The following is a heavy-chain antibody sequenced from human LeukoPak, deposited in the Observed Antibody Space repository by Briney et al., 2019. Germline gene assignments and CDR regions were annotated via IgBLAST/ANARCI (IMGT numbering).Heavy chain of an antibody. V-gene: IGHV4-34*01. CDR2: INHSGNA. CDR1: RASFSAYY. Sequence: SETLSLTCAAYRASFSAYYGSWIRQPPGKGLEWIGEINHSGNANYNPSLKSRVIISVDTSKNQLSLNLSSVTAADTAVYYCARGGRYYDFWSGYYPFDYWGQGTLVTVSS. D-gene: IGHD3-3*01. J-gene: IGHJ4*02. CDR3: ARGGRYYDFWSGYYPFDY.